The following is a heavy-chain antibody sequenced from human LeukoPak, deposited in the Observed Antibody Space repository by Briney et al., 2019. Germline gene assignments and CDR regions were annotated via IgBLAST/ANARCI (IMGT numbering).Heavy chain of an antibody. D-gene: IGHD2-2*02. J-gene: IGHJ5*02. CDR2: CNPESGGT. Sequence: ASVQVSCKASGYAFTSYYMHWGRQAPGQGLEGVGWCNPESGGTNYGQKFQGCVTMTRGTSISTTYMELSRLRSDDTAVYYCARRSQLLYAGNNLFDPWGQGTLVTVSS. CDR3: ARRSQLLYAGNNLFDP. V-gene: IGHV1-2*04. CDR1: GYAFTSYY.